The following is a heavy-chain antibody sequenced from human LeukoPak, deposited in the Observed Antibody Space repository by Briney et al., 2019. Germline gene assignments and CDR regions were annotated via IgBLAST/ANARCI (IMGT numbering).Heavy chain of an antibody. CDR3: ARGHKIVLMVQRPSWHYYGMDV. V-gene: IGHV3-30-3*01. CDR2: ISYDGSNT. CDR1: GFTFSSYA. J-gene: IGHJ6*02. D-gene: IGHD2-8*01. Sequence: PGGSLRLSCAASGFTFSSYAMHWVRQAPSKGLEWVAVISYDGSNTYYADSVKGRFTISRDNSKNTLYLQMNSLRAEDTAVYYCARGHKIVLMVQRPSWHYYGMDVSGQGTTVTAS.